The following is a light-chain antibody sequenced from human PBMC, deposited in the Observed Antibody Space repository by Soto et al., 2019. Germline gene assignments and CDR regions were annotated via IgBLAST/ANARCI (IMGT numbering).Light chain of an antibody. Sequence: EIVLTQSPGTLSLSPGERATLSCRASQSVTSTYLAWYQQRPGQAPRLLIYGASNRVPGIPDRFSGSGSGTDFTLTISRLEPEDFATYYCQQYDSHPMYTFGQGTKVEI. J-gene: IGKJ2*01. CDR3: QQYDSHPMYT. CDR1: QSVTSTY. CDR2: GAS. V-gene: IGKV3-20*01.